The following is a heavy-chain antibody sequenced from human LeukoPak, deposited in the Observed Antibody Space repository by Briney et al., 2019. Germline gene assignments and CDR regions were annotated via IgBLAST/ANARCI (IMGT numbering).Heavy chain of an antibody. CDR3: ARGYCSSTSCYGYNWFDP. D-gene: IGHD2-2*01. CDR2: IYHSGST. CDR1: GGSINNGGYY. J-gene: IGHJ5*02. V-gene: IGHV4-30-2*01. Sequence: PSQTLSLTCTVSGGSINNGGYYWSWIRQPPGKGLEWIGYIYHSGSTDYNPSLKSRVTISVDRSKNQFSLKLSSVTAADTAVYYCARGYCSSTSCYGYNWFDPWGQGTLVTVSS.